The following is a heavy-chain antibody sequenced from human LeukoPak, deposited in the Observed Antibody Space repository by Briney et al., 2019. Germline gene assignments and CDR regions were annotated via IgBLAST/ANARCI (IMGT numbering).Heavy chain of an antibody. CDR1: GFTFNNYW. J-gene: IGHJ6*02. D-gene: IGHD2-21*02. CDR2: IDSDASRT. V-gene: IGHV3-74*01. CDR3: ARTAPKVVVTATTPKYYYGMDV. Sequence: GGSLRLSCAASGFTFNNYWIHWVRQVPGKDLVWVSRIDSDASRTNCADSVKGRFTISRDNVKNMVYLQMSSLTVEDTAVYYCARTAPKVVVTATTPKYYYGMDVWGQGTTVTVSS.